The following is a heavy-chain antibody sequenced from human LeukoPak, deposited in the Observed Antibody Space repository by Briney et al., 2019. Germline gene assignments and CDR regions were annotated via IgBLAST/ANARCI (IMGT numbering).Heavy chain of an antibody. Sequence: ASVKVSCKASGYTFTSYDINWVRQATGQVLEWMGWMNPNSGNTGYAQKFQGRVTMTRNTSISTAYMELSSLRSEDTAVYYCARITTMVRGVLSYWGQGTLVTVSS. J-gene: IGHJ4*02. CDR2: MNPNSGNT. D-gene: IGHD3-10*01. CDR3: ARITTMVRGVLSY. CDR1: GYTFTSYD. V-gene: IGHV1-8*01.